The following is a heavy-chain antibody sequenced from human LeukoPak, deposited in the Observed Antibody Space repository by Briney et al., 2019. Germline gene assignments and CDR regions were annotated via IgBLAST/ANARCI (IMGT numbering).Heavy chain of an antibody. CDR1: GGSFSGYY. Sequence: SETLSLTCAVYGGSFSGYYWSWIRQPPGKGLEWIGEINHSGSTNYNPSLKSRVTLSVDTSKNQFSLKLSSVTAADTAVYYCARSGRYYDYVWGSYRLYYFDYWGQGTLVTVSS. CDR2: INHSGST. V-gene: IGHV4-34*01. CDR3: ARSGRYYDYVWGSYRLYYFDY. D-gene: IGHD3-16*02. J-gene: IGHJ4*02.